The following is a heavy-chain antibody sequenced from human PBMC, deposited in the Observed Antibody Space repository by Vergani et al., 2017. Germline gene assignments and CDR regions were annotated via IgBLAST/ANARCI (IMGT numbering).Heavy chain of an antibody. J-gene: IGHJ4*02. CDR2: ISGSGGNT. D-gene: IGHD5-12*01. CDR1: GFTFSSYA. V-gene: IGHV3-23*04. Sequence: EVLLVESGGGLVQPGGSLRLSCAASGFTFSSYAMSWVRQVPGKGLEWVSGISGSGGNTYYANSVKGRFTISRDNSKNTLYLQMNSLRADDTAVYYCTKGSRGYTGYFFDYWGQGTLATVSS. CDR3: TKGSRGYTGYFFDY.